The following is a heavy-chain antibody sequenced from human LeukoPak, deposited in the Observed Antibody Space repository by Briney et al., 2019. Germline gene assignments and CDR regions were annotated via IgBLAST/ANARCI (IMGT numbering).Heavy chain of an antibody. V-gene: IGHV1-69*04. CDR3: ARVSGGWLSN. CDR1: GGTFSSYA. D-gene: IGHD6-19*01. CDR2: IIPILGIA. Sequence: ASVKVSCKASGGTFSSYAISWVRQAPGQGLEWMGRIIPILGIANYDKKCQGRVTITADNSTSTAYMELSSLRSEDTAVYYCARVSGGWLSNWGQGTLVTVSS. J-gene: IGHJ4*02.